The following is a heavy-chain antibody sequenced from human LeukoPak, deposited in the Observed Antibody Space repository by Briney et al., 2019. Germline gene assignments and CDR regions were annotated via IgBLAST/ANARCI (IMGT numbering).Heavy chain of an antibody. D-gene: IGHD2-21*02. CDR3: ARTAPIDY. V-gene: IGHV3-66*01. CDR1: GFTVSSNY. CDR2: IYSGGST. Sequence: GGSLRLSCAASGFTVSSNYMTWVRQAPGKGLEWLSVIYSGGSTYYADSVKGRFTLSRDNSKNTVYLQMNSLRAEDTAVYYCARTAPIDYWGQGTLVTVSS. J-gene: IGHJ4*02.